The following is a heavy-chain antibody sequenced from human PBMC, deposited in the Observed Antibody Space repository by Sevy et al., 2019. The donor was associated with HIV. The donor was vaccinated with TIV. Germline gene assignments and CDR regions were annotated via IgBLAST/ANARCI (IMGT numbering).Heavy chain of an antibody. D-gene: IGHD5-18*01. CDR2: IYYSGST. Sequence: SETLSLTCTVSGGSISSSSYYWGWIRQPPGKGLEWIGSIYYSGSTYYNPSLKSRVTISVDASKNQFPLKLSSVTAADTAVYYCARVSSGGYRYYYYYGMDVWGQGTTVTVSS. CDR3: ARVSSGGYRYYYYYGMDV. V-gene: IGHV4-39*01. J-gene: IGHJ6*02. CDR1: GGSISSSSYY.